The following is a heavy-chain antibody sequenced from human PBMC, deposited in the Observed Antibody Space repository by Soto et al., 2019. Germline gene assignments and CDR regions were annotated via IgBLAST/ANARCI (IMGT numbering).Heavy chain of an antibody. V-gene: IGHV3-33*03. CDR3: AKDGVSRKCYGHSFDI. D-gene: IGHD2-15*01. CDR1: GFTFSNYG. CDR2: IWYDGSGQ. Sequence: QVQLVESGGGLVQPGRSLRLSCVVSGFTFSNYGMHWVRQAPGKGLEWVADIWYDGSGQRYAGSVQGRFTISRANSKNRLYLKINTLSVDDTAVYYCAKDGVSRKCYGHSFDIWGQGTTVTVSS. J-gene: IGHJ6*02.